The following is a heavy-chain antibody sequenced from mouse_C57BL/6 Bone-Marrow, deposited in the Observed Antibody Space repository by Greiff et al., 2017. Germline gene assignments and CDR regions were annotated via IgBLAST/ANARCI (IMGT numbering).Heavy chain of an antibody. D-gene: IGHD1-1*01. CDR2: IWSGGST. CDR1: GFSLTSYG. Sequence: VKLQESGPGLVQPSQSLSITCTVSGFSLTSYGVHWVRQSPGKGLEWLGVIWSGGSTDYNAAFISRLSISKDNSKSQVFFKMNSLQADDTAIYYCARNWDYGSSYYYAMDYWGQGTSVTVSS. CDR3: ARNWDYGSSYYYAMDY. V-gene: IGHV2-2*01. J-gene: IGHJ4*01.